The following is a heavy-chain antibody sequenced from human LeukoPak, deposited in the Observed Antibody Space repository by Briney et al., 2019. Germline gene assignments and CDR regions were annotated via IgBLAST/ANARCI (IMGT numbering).Heavy chain of an antibody. V-gene: IGHV4-39*01. Sequence: SETLSLTCTVSGGSISSSNYYWGWIRQPPGKGLEWIGTIYYSGTTYYNPSLESRVTISEDTSKNQFSLMLTSVTAADTAVYYCARQISDYYYYYMDVWGKGTTVTVSS. CDR3: ARQISDYYYYYMDV. D-gene: IGHD2-15*01. CDR1: GGSISSSNYY. CDR2: IYYSGTT. J-gene: IGHJ6*03.